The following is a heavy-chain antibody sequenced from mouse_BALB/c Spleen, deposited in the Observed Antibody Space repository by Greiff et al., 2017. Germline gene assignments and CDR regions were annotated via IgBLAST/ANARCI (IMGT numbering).Heavy chain of an antibody. D-gene: IGHD1-1*01. CDR3: ARDYGSSYAMDY. J-gene: IGHJ4*01. Sequence: EVKLVESGGGLVQPGGSRKLSCAASGFTFSSFGMHWVRQAPEKGLEWVAYISSGSSTIYYADTVKGRFTISRDNPKNTLFLQMTSLRSEDAAMYYCARDYGSSYAMDYWGQGTSGTVSS. V-gene: IGHV5-17*02. CDR1: GFTFSSFG. CDR2: ISSGSSTI.